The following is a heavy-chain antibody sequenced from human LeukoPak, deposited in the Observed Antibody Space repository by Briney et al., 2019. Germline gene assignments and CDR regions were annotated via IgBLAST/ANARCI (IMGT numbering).Heavy chain of an antibody. CDR1: GGSFSGYY. D-gene: IGHD1-14*01. V-gene: IGHV4-59*01. CDR3: ARGEPYYYYYMDV. Sequence: SETLSLTCAVYGGSFSGYYWSWIRQPPGKGLEWLGYISYSWSTNYNPSLKSRVTTSVDTSKNQFSLRLSSVTAADTAVYYCARGEPYYYYYMDVWGKGTTVTVSS. J-gene: IGHJ6*03. CDR2: ISYSWST.